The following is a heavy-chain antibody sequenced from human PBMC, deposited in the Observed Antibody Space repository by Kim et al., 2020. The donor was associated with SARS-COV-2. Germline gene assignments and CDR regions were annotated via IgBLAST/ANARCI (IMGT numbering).Heavy chain of an antibody. D-gene: IGHD2-2*01. V-gene: IGHV4-34*01. Sequence: SETLSLTCAVYGGSFSGYYWSWIRQPPGKGLEWIGEINHSGSTNYNPSLKSRVTISVDTSKNQFSPKLSSVTAADTAVYYCARDRVGYCSSTSCYSGWFDPWGQGTLVTVSS. J-gene: IGHJ5*02. CDR3: ARDRVGYCSSTSCYSGWFDP. CDR1: GGSFSGYY. CDR2: INHSGST.